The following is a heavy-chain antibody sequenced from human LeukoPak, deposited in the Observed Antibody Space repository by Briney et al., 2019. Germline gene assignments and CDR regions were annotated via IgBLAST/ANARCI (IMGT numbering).Heavy chain of an antibody. Sequence: GGSLRLSCAASGFTVSSNYMSWVRQAPGKGLEWVSYISSSSSTIYYADSVKGRFTISRDNAKNSLYLQMNSLRAEDTAVYYCARGGRYYDSSPLGYWGQGTLVTVSS. CDR2: ISSSSSTI. V-gene: IGHV3-48*01. CDR3: ARGGRYYDSSPLGY. CDR1: GFTVSSNY. D-gene: IGHD3-22*01. J-gene: IGHJ4*02.